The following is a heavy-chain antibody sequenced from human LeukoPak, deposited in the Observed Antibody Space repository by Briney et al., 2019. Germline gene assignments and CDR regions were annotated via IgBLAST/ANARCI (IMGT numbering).Heavy chain of an antibody. CDR2: ISAASHGI. V-gene: IGHV3-48*01. CDR1: GFTFSIYS. J-gene: IGHJ4*02. D-gene: IGHD3-10*01. Sequence: PGGSLRLSCAASGFTFSIYSMTWVRQAPGKGLEWISHISAASHGIYYADSVKGRFTISRDNSKNTLYLQMNSLRAEDTAVYYCANSRWFGELLSFDYWGQGTLVTVSS. CDR3: ANSRWFGELLSFDY.